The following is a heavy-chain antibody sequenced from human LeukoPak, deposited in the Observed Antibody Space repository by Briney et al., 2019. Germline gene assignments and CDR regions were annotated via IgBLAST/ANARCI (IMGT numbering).Heavy chain of an antibody. V-gene: IGHV3-30*04. CDR3: AREQVTSFDY. J-gene: IGHJ4*02. CDR1: GFTFSSYA. CDR2: ISYDGSNK. D-gene: IGHD4-17*01. Sequence: SGGSLRLSCAASGFTFSSYAMHWVRQAPGKGLEWVAVISYDGSNKYYADSVKGRFTISRDNSKNTLYLQMNSLRAEDTAVYYCAREQVTSFDYWGQGTLVTVSS.